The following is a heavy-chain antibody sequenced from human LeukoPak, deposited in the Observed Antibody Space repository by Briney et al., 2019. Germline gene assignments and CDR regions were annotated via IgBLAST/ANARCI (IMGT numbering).Heavy chain of an antibody. J-gene: IGHJ4*02. D-gene: IGHD5-24*01. CDR2: IYPADSDT. CDR1: RYHLTSYW. V-gene: IGHV5-51*01. Sequence: VADLHLSRKPPRYHLTSYWLGWVRQLPGKGLDWTSIIYPADSDTRYTPSFQVQVTLSADKSVSTAYLQWSSLKASDSAIYYCATRSDGYSQFDFWGQGTLVTVPS. CDR3: ATRSDGYSQFDF.